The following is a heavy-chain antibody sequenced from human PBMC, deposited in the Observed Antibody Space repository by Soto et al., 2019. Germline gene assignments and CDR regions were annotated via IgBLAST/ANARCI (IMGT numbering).Heavy chain of an antibody. V-gene: IGHV1-69*13. CDR3: AWYYYDSSGPVRFDP. J-gene: IGHJ5*02. CDR2: IIPIFGTA. D-gene: IGHD3-22*01. Sequence: SVKVSGKASGVTFSSYAISGVRQAPGQGLEWMGGIIPIFGTANYAQKFQGRVTITADESTSTAYMELSSLRSEDTAVYYCAWYYYDSSGPVRFDPWGQGTLVTVSS. CDR1: GVTFSSYA.